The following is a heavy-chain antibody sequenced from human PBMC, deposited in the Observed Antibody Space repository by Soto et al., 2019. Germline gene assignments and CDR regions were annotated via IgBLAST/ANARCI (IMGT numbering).Heavy chain of an antibody. Sequence: GGSLRLSCAASGFTFSSYAMSWVRKAPGKGLEWVSAISGSGGSTYYADSVKGRFTISRDNSKNTLYLQMNSLRAEDTAVEYCSKDRAPIAAAGTGAFDIWGQGTMVTVSS. J-gene: IGHJ3*02. CDR1: GFTFSSYA. CDR3: SKDRAPIAAAGTGAFDI. CDR2: ISGSGGST. D-gene: IGHD6-13*01. V-gene: IGHV3-23*01.